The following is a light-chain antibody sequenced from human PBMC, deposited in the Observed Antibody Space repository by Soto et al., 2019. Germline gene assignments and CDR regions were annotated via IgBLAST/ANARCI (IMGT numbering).Light chain of an antibody. V-gene: IGLV1-47*01. CDR1: SSNIGDNY. Sequence: QSVLTQPPSASGTPGQKVTISCSGSSSNIGDNYVYWHQQLPGTAPKLLIYRNNQWPSGVPDRLSGSKSGTSASLAISGLRSEDEADYYCAAWDDSLSGYVFGPGTKVTVL. CDR3: AAWDDSLSGYV. J-gene: IGLJ1*01. CDR2: RNN.